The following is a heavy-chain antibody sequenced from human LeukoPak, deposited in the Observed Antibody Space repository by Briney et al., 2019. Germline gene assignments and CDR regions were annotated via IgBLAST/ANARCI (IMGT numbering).Heavy chain of an antibody. J-gene: IGHJ4*02. V-gene: IGHV4-39*07. Sequence: SETLSLTCTVSGGSISSNSYYWGWIRQPPGKGLEWIGNIYYMGSTYYNPSLKSRVTTSVDTSKNQFSLKLRSVTAADTAVYYCARARRQWLVGAHIRGDNPPYHYDYWGQGILVTVSS. CDR3: ARARRQWLVGAHIRGDNPPYHYDY. CDR2: IYYMGST. CDR1: GGSISSNSYY. D-gene: IGHD6-19*01.